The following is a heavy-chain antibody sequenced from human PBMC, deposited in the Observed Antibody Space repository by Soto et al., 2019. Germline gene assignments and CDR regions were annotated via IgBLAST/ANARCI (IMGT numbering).Heavy chain of an antibody. D-gene: IGHD6-19*01. Sequence: WSLRLSCAASGFTLSTYGMHWVRQAPGKGLEWVAVVWYDGSKKYYADSVKGRFTVSRDNSKNTLYLQMNSLRAEDTAVYYCARPLEQWQLGFGMDVWGQGSPVTVSS. CDR2: VWYDGSKK. CDR3: ARPLEQWQLGFGMDV. V-gene: IGHV3-33*01. CDR1: GFTLSTYG. J-gene: IGHJ6*01.